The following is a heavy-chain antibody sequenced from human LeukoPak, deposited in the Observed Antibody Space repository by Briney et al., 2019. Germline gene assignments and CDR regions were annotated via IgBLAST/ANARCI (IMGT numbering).Heavy chain of an antibody. J-gene: IGHJ4*02. V-gene: IGHV3-23*01. Sequence: PGGSLRLSCAASGFTFSSYAMSWVRQAPGKGLEWVSAISGSGGSTYCADSVKGRFTIPRDNSKNTLYLQMNSLRAEDTAVYYCAKDALRYFDWLLLGFDYWGQGTLVTVSS. CDR2: ISGSGGST. CDR3: AKDALRYFDWLLLGFDY. D-gene: IGHD3-9*01. CDR1: GFTFSSYA.